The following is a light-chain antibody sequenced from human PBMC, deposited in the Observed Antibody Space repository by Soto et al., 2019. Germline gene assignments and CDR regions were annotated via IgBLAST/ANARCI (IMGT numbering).Light chain of an antibody. Sequence: EIFLTQSPDTLSLSPGERATLSCRATQSVTNYLAWYQQKPGQAPRLLIYGASSRATGIPDRFSGSGSGTDFTLTISRLEPEDFAVYYCQQRSNWPPWTFGQGTKVDIK. CDR1: QSVTNY. CDR3: QQRSNWPPWT. CDR2: GAS. J-gene: IGKJ1*01. V-gene: IGKV3-11*01.